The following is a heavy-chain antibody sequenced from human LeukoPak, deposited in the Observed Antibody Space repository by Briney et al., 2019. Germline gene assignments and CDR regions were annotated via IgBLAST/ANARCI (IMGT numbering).Heavy chain of an antibody. CDR3: GRVVGDRVDS. V-gene: IGHV1-18*01. CDR1: GYPFSTYG. CDR2: ISAYSGDS. D-gene: IGHD4-17*01. Sequence: ASVKVSCKASGYPFSTYGFTWVPQGPGQGFECLGWISAYSGDSKYPQQSRDRVTMTTDTSTTTAHMELRTLKSDDTGMYYCGRVVGDRVDSWGQGTLVTVSS. J-gene: IGHJ5*02.